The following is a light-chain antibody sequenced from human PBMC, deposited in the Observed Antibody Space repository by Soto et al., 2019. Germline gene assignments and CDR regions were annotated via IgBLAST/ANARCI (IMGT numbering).Light chain of an antibody. CDR2: DAS. Sequence: DIQMTQSPSTLSASVGDTVTVTCRASQSVSGWLAWYQQKQGEAPKLLIYDASALPRGVPSRFSGSGAGTKFTLTIGTLHTDDCATYYGQQYETFSGTVGPGTKVEI. V-gene: IGKV1-5*01. CDR3: QQYETFSGT. CDR1: QSVSGW. J-gene: IGKJ1*01.